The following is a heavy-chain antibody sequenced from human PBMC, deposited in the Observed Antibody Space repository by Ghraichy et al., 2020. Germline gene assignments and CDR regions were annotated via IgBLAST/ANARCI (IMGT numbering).Heavy chain of an antibody. V-gene: IGHV1-2*02. CDR3: ARADSSTSGYFYYYGLDV. D-gene: IGHD6-19*01. CDR2: FNPNSGGT. J-gene: IGHJ6*02. CDR1: GYTFTGHF. Sequence: GESLNISCRASGYTFTGHFLHWVRQAPGQGLEWMGWFNPNSGGTNFIQKFHGRVTMTRDTSINTAFMELSRLRSDDTAVYYCARADSSTSGYFYYYGLDVWGQGTTVTVSS.